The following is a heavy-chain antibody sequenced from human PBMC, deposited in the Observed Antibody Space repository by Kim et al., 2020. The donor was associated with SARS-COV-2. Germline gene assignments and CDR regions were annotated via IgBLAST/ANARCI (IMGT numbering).Heavy chain of an antibody. CDR3: AKDRLGAMGARFVLSALDC. V-gene: IGHV3-30*18. J-gene: IGHJ4*02. D-gene: IGHD1-26*01. CDR1: GFTFSNYG. Sequence: GGSLRLSCAASGFTFSNYGIHWVRQAPGKGLEWVAVISYDGSNNYYADSVKGRFTISRDNSKDTVYLQMNSLSAEDTAVYYCAKDRLGAMGARFVLSALDCWGQGTLVTVSS. CDR2: ISYDGSNN.